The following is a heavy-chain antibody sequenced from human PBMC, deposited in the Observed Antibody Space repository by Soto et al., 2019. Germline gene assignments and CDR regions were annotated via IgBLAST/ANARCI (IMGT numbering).Heavy chain of an antibody. J-gene: IGHJ4*02. CDR1: GFTFSSYA. Sequence: GGSLRLSFAASGFTFSSYAMSWVRQAPGKGLEWVAVISYDGSNKYYADSVKGRFTISRDNSKNTLYLQMNSLRAEDTAVYYCAREGVGYYDSSGYWGQGTLVTVS. D-gene: IGHD3-22*01. CDR3: AREGVGYYDSSGY. V-gene: IGHV3-30-3*01. CDR2: ISYDGSNK.